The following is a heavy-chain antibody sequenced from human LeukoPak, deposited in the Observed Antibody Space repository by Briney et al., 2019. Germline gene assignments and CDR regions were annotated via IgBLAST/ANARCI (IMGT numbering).Heavy chain of an antibody. J-gene: IGHJ4*02. V-gene: IGHV1-18*01. CDR3: AGDPRYFDWSNPDY. D-gene: IGHD3-9*01. Sequence: ASVKVSCKASGYTFTSYGICWVRQAPGQGLEWMGWISAYNGNTNYAQKLQGRVTMTTDTSTSTAYMELRSLRSDDTAVYYCAGDPRYFDWSNPDYWGQGTLVTVSS. CDR1: GYTFTSYG. CDR2: ISAYNGNT.